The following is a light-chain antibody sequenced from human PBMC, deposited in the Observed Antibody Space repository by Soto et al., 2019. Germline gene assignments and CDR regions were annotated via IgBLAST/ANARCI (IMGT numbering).Light chain of an antibody. Sequence: IQMTQSPSSLSASVGDRVTISCRASQGIGNALGWYQQKPGKAPKLLIYAASTLQSGVPSRFSGSGSGTEFTLTISSLQPEDFATYYCQQLNSYPRTFGQGTKVDIK. CDR2: AAS. CDR3: QQLNSYPRT. J-gene: IGKJ1*01. V-gene: IGKV1-17*01. CDR1: QGIGNA.